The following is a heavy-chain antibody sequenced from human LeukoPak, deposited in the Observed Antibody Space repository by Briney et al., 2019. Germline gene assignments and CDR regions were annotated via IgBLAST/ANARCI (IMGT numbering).Heavy chain of an antibody. D-gene: IGHD2-2*01. Sequence: GRSLRLSCAASGSTFSSYAMHWVRQAPGKGLEWVAVISYDGSNKYYADSVKGRFTISRDNSKNTLYLQMNSLRAEDTAVYYCARNLYCSSTSCYIYYYYGMDVWGQGTTVTVSS. CDR1: GSTFSSYA. CDR2: ISYDGSNK. V-gene: IGHV3-30-3*01. J-gene: IGHJ6*02. CDR3: ARNLYCSSTSCYIYYYYGMDV.